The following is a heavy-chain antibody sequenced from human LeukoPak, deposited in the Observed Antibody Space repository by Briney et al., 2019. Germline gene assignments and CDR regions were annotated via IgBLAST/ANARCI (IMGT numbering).Heavy chain of an antibody. J-gene: IGHJ4*02. Sequence: GGSLRLSCAASGFTVNSNYMSWVRQAPGKGLEWLSIIYTGGTTYYADSVKGRFTISRDNSKKTLYLQMNSRRAEDTAVYYCARVLNYYDSSGYYFSYWGQGTLVTVSS. CDR2: IYTGGTT. CDR1: GFTVNSNY. CDR3: ARVLNYYDSSGYYFSY. V-gene: IGHV3-66*01. D-gene: IGHD3-22*01.